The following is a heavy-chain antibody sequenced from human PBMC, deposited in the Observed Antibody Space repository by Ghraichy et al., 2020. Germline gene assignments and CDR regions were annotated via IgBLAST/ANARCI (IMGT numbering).Heavy chain of an antibody. V-gene: IGHV3-30*18. CDR1: GFTFSSYG. J-gene: IGHJ3*02. CDR3: AKVSRDDAFDI. CDR2: ISYDGSNK. Sequence: GESLNISCAASGFTFSSYGMHWVRQAPGKGLEWVAVISYDGSNKYYADSVKGRFTISRDNSKNTLYLQMNSLRAEDTAVYYCAKVSRDDAFDIWGQGTMVTVSS.